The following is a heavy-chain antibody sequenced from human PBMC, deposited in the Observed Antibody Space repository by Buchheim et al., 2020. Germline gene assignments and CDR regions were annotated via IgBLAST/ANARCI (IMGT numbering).Heavy chain of an antibody. Sequence: QVQLQESGPGLVKPSETLSLTCTVSGGSISSYYWSWIRQPPGKGLEWIGYIYYSGSTNYNPSLKSRVTISVDTSKNQFSLKLSSVTAADTAVYYCARVYFVAPTQYYFDYWGQGTL. D-gene: IGHD2-8*01. CDR3: ARVYFVAPTQYYFDY. CDR2: IYYSGST. CDR1: GGSISSYY. V-gene: IGHV4-59*01. J-gene: IGHJ4*02.